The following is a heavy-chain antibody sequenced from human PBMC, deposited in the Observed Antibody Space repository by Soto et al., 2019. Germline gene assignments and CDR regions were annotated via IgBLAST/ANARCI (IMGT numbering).Heavy chain of an antibody. Sequence: SGPTLVNPTQTLTLTCTFSGFSFDMNKARVGWVRQPPGKALEWLALIYWDGDEHYSPSLKNRLSITKDTSKDQVVLTLTDVHPADTATYYCVKFSLGTYGHVYFEYWGPATLVTVSS. CDR3: VKFSLGTYGHVYFEY. D-gene: IGHD3-16*01. CDR2: IYWDGDE. CDR1: GFSFDMNKAR. V-gene: IGHV2-5*02. J-gene: IGHJ4*02.